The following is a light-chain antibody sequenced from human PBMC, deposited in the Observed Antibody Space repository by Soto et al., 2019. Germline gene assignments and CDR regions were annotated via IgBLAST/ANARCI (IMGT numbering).Light chain of an antibody. CDR3: QRYNDWPPWT. CDR2: GAS. V-gene: IGKV3D-15*01. CDR1: QNVGTN. Sequence: EIVMTQSPATLSVSPVEGATLSCMASQNVGTNLAWYQQIPGQPPRLLIHGASIRATGVPARFTGSGSGTEFTLTISGLQSEDLAVYYCQRYNDWPPWTFGQGTKVDIK. J-gene: IGKJ1*01.